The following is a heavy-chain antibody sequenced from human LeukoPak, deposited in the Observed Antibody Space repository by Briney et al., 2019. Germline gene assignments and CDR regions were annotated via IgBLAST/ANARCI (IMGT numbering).Heavy chain of an antibody. J-gene: IGHJ1*01. D-gene: IGHD3-22*01. CDR3: ARGYYDSSDYEYFQH. CDR1: GYTFSGYY. V-gene: IGHV1-2*02. CDR2: INPNSGGT. Sequence: ASVKVSCKASGYTFSGYYLHWVRQAPGQGLEWMGWINPNSGGTNSAQKFQGRVTMTRDTSIITAYMELSRLRSDDTAVYFCARGYYDSSDYEYFQHWGQGTLVTVSS.